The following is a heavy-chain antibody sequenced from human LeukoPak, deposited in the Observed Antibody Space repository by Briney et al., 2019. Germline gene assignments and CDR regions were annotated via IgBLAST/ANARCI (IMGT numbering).Heavy chain of an antibody. CDR1: GGTFSSYA. J-gene: IGHJ4*02. CDR2: IIPILGIA. D-gene: IGHD3-22*01. CDR3: ARTHYDSSGYYYYPFDY. V-gene: IGHV1-69*04. Sequence: SVKVSCKASGGTFSSYAISWVRQAPGQGLEWMGRIIPILGIANYAQKFQGRVTMTRDTSTSTVYMELSSLRSEDTAVYYCARTHYDSSGYYYYPFDYWGQGTLVTVSS.